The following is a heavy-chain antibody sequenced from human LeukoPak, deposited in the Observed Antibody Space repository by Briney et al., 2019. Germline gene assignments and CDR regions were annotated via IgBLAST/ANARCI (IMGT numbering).Heavy chain of an antibody. CDR3: TRSLDY. CDR2: IKPDGSEI. J-gene: IGHJ4*02. CDR1: GFTFSSYS. V-gene: IGHV3-7*02. Sequence: AGGSLRLSCAAPGFTFSSYSMNWVRQTPGKGLERVANIKPDGSEIYYVDTVRGRFTISTDNTKNTLYLQMNSLGAEYTAVYYCTRSLDYWGQGILVTDSS.